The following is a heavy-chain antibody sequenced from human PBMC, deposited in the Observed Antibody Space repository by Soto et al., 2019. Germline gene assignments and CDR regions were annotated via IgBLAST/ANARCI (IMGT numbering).Heavy chain of an antibody. J-gene: IGHJ6*01. D-gene: IGHD2-21*01. CDR3: AKDGGHGARMHICGMDV. CDR2: ISGHSGGT. Sequence: QLQLVQSGVELKKPGASLRVSCKASGYPFTKYGINWVRQAPAQGLEWMGWISGHSGGTKYGPKFRDRITMVTDPSSKTAYMELRSLRSDDTAVYYGAKDGGHGARMHICGMDVWGHGTTVTVSA. CDR1: GYPFTKYG. V-gene: IGHV1-18*01.